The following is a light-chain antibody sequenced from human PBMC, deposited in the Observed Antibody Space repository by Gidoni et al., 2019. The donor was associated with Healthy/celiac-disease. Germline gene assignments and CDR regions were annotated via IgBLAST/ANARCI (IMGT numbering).Light chain of an antibody. CDR2: DAS. V-gene: IGKV1-33*01. J-gene: IGKJ3*01. CDR3: QQYDSLPPT. CDR1: PDISNY. Sequence: DIKMPQSPSSLSASVGDRVTITCQASPDISNYLNWYQQKPGKAPKLLIYDASNLETGVPSRFSGSGSGTDFTLTISSLQPEDIATYYCQQYDSLPPTFGPGTKVEIK.